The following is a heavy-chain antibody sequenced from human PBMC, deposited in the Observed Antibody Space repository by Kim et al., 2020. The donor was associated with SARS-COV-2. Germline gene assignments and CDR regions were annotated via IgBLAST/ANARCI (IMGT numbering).Heavy chain of an antibody. CDR1: GYSFTDYY. CDR2: INPNSGGT. Sequence: SVKVSCKASGYSFTDYYVHWVRQAPGQGLEWMGWINPNSGGTKYAQKFQGRVTMTTDTSISTAYMEVRSLRSDDMAVYFCARALGYCRGGSCYPWGQGTLVTVSS. D-gene: IGHD2-15*01. CDR3: ARALGYCRGGSCYP. V-gene: IGHV1-2*02. J-gene: IGHJ5*02.